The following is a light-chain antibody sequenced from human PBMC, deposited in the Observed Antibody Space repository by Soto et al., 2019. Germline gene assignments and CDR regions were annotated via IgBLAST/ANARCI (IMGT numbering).Light chain of an antibody. CDR3: TSYAGTDSFFYV. V-gene: IGLV2-8*01. CDR2: EVS. Sequence: QSVLTQPPSASGSPGQSVTISCTGTSSDVGAYNYVSWYQQLPGKAPKLIIYEVSKRPSGVPDRFSGSKSGNTASLTVSGLQDEDEADYYCTSYAGTDSFFYVFGTGTKLTVL. CDR1: SSDVGAYNY. J-gene: IGLJ1*01.